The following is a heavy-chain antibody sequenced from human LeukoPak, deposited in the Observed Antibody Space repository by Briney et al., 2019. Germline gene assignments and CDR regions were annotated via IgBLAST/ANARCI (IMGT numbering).Heavy chain of an antibody. CDR1: GYDMNSRDY. V-gene: IGHV4-38-2*01. CDR3: ARGGSNTFYWLDT. D-gene: IGHD2/OR15-2a*01. Sequence: SETLSLTCDVSGYDMNSRDYWGWFRQPPGKGLEWMGIIHSGGTSFYNPSLKRRVTIFIDKSKNQFFLRLTSVTAADTAMYFCARGGSNTFYWLDTWGQGTLVTVSS. CDR2: IHSGGTS. J-gene: IGHJ5*02.